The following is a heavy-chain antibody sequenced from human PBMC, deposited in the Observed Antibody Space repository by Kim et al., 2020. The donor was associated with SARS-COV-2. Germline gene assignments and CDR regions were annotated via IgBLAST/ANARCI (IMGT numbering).Heavy chain of an antibody. CDR2: ISYDGSNK. J-gene: IGHJ6*02. CDR1: GFTFSSYA. CDR3: ARDPTYLTGTDYYGMDV. D-gene: IGHD1-7*01. Sequence: GGSLRLSCAASGFTFSSYAMHWVRQAPGKGLEWVAVISYDGSNKYYAESVKGRFTISRDNSKNTLYLQMNSPRAEDTAVYYCARDPTYLTGTDYYGMDVWGQGTTVTVSS. V-gene: IGHV3-30-3*01.